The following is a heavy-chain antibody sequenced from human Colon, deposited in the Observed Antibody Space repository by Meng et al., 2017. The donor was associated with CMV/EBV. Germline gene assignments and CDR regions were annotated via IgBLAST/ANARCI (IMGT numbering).Heavy chain of an antibody. CDR1: RFIFSDFY. Sequence: GESLKISCTASRFIFSDFYMAWIRQAPGKGLEWISYISNTGYTKFYADSVKGRFTISRDNAGNSLYLQMNSLSADDTALYYCARGGVRGVISDSGQGTLVTVSS. CDR2: ISNTGYTK. D-gene: IGHD3-10*01. CDR3: ARGGVRGVISD. J-gene: IGHJ4*02. V-gene: IGHV3-11*04.